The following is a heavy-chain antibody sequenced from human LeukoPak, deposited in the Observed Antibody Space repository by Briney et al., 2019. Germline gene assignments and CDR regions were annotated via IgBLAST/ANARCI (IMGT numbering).Heavy chain of an antibody. CDR3: AKDLYTYYYDSSGYYSGTAFDI. Sequence: GGSLRLSCAASGFTFSSYPTSWVRKAPGKGLEWVSAISGSGGSTYYADSVKGRFTISSDNSKNTLYLQMNGRRAEDTAVYFVAKDLYTYYYDSSGYYSGTAFDIWGQGTMVTVSS. D-gene: IGHD3-22*01. CDR2: ISGSGGST. V-gene: IGHV3-23*01. J-gene: IGHJ3*02. CDR1: GFTFSSYP.